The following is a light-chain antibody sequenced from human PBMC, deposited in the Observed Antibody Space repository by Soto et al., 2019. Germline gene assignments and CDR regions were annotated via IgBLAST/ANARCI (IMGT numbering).Light chain of an antibody. V-gene: IGKV3-20*01. CDR3: QQYGGSPIT. J-gene: IGKJ5*01. Sequence: EVVLTQSPGTLSLSPGGRATLSCRASQSVSRRLAWYQHRPGQSPRLLISGASMRASGVPVRFIGSGSGTDFTLTITRLEPEDFAVYYCQQYGGSPITFGLGTRLEIK. CDR2: GAS. CDR1: QSVSRR.